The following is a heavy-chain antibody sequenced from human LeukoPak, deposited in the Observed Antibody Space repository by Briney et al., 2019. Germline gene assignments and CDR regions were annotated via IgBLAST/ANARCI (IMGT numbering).Heavy chain of an antibody. CDR3: ARGPYGSLDY. CDR1: GFTFSSYG. Sequence: HAGGSLRLSCAASGFTFSSYGMHWVRQAPGKGLEWVAFIRYDGSNKYYADSVKSRFTISRDNSKNTLYLQMNSLRAEDTAVYYCARGPYGSLDYWGQGTLVTVSS. CDR2: IRYDGSNK. D-gene: IGHD4-17*01. J-gene: IGHJ4*02. V-gene: IGHV3-30*02.